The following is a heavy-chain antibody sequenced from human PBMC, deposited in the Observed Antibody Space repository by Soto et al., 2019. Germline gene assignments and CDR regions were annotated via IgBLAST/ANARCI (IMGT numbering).Heavy chain of an antibody. V-gene: IGHV3-13*04. CDR2: IGTAGDT. CDR3: ARGSPKGYGTSWYDY. CDR1: GFTFSSYD. D-gene: IGHD6-13*01. Sequence: PGGSLRLSCAASGFTFSSYDMHWVRQATGKGLEWVSAIGTAGDTYYPGSVKGRFTISREDAKNSLYLQMNSLRAGDTAVYYCARGSPKGYGTSWYDYWGQGTLVTVSS. J-gene: IGHJ4*02.